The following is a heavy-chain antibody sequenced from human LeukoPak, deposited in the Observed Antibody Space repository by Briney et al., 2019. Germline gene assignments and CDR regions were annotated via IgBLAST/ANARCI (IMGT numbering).Heavy chain of an antibody. CDR2: VYDCGST. CDR1: GGSISSYY. V-gene: IGHV4-59*01. CDR3: ARDYRGFTPGWFDD. Sequence: SETLSLTCTVSGGSISSYYWSWLRQSPSKGLEWIACVYDCGSTNYNPSLRRRVTISMDTSRNQFFLKLSSVTAADTAVYFCARDYRGFTPGWFDDWGQGTLVTVSS. D-gene: IGHD3-16*02. J-gene: IGHJ4*02.